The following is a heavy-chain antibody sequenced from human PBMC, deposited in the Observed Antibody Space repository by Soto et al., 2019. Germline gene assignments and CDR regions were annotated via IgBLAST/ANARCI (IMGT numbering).Heavy chain of an antibody. Sequence: ASVKVSCKASGYTFTGYYMHWVRQAPGQGLEWMGWINPNSGGTNYAQKFQGWVTMTTDTSTSTAYMELRSLRSDDTAVYYCARDGMDDHWGQGTLVTVSS. CDR1: GYTFTGYY. J-gene: IGHJ4*02. D-gene: IGHD1-20*01. CDR2: INPNSGGT. CDR3: ARDGMDDH. V-gene: IGHV1-2*04.